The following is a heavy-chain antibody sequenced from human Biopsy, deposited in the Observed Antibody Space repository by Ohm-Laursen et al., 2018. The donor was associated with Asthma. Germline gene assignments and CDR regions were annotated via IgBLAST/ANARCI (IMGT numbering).Heavy chain of an antibody. CDR2: HDHEEGGT. J-gene: IGHJ4*02. V-gene: IGHV1-24*01. D-gene: IGHD4-17*01. CDR3: ASDFPKDYVKYNFQF. CDR1: GYSLTDLS. Sequence: ASVKVSCKISGYSLTDLSMHWVRQALGQGLEWMGGHDHEEGGTVNARRFQGRVTMTEDTSTDTAYMELSSLSSDDTAVYYCASDFPKDYVKYNFQFWGQGTLVTVSS.